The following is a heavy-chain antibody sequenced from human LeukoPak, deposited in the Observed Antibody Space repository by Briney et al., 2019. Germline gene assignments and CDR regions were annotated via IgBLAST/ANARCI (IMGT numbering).Heavy chain of an antibody. Sequence: ASVKVSCKASGGTFSSYAISWVRQAPGQGLEWMGGIIPIFGTANYAQKFQGRVTITADESTSTAYMELSRLRSDDTAVYYCARDAGGLVTTVTTSWFDPWGQGTLVTVSS. V-gene: IGHV1-69*01. CDR2: IIPIFGTA. CDR3: ARDAGGLVTTVTTSWFDP. CDR1: GGTFSSYA. J-gene: IGHJ5*02. D-gene: IGHD4-17*01.